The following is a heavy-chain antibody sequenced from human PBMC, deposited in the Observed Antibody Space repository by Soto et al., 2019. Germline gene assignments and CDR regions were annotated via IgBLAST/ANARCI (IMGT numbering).Heavy chain of an antibody. Sequence: PSETLSLTCTVSGDSIRSINNYWGFIRQTPGKGLEWIGNIYYDESTFYNPSLKSRVSMSIDTSTNQFSLNLTAVTATDTAVYYRATVVIPDPRHTDFDARGQGVSVTVSS. D-gene: IGHD4-4*01. CDR1: GDSIRSINNY. J-gene: IGHJ5*02. V-gene: IGHV4-39*01. CDR2: IYYDEST. CDR3: ATVVIPDPRHTDFDA.